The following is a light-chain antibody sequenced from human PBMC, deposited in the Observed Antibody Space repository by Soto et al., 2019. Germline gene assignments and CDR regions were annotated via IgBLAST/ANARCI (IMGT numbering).Light chain of an antibody. CDR2: DAS. V-gene: IGKV1-5*01. CDR1: QSLNNE. J-gene: IGKJ5*01. Sequence: DIQMTQSPSTLSASVGDRVTITCRASQSLNNELAWYQQKPGKAPNLLMYDASTLERGVPSRFSGTGSGTEFTLTISSLQPDDFATYYCQQYHRSSITFGQGTDW. CDR3: QQYHRSSIT.